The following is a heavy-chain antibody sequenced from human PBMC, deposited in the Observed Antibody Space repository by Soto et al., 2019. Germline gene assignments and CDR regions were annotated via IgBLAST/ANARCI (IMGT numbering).Heavy chain of an antibody. J-gene: IGHJ4*02. D-gene: IGHD2-2*01. CDR3: ARFTEYQLLYDY. V-gene: IGHV4-39*01. CDR2: IYYSGST. CDR1: GGSISSSSYY. Sequence: PSETLSLTCTVSGGSISSSSYYWGWIRQPPGKGLEWIGSIYYSGSTYYNPSLKSRVTISVDTSKNQFSLKLSSVTAADTAVYYCARFTEYQLLYDYWGQGTLVTVSS.